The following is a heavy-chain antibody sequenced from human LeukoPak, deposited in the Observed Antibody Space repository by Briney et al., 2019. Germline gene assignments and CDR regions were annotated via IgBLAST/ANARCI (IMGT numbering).Heavy chain of an antibody. D-gene: IGHD2-21*02. CDR2: ISGSGDYT. J-gene: IGHJ4*02. CDR1: GFTFSDYV. CDR3: AREGASVGTYYSDY. V-gene: IGHV3-23*01. Sequence: PGGSLRLSCAASGFTFSDYVMSWVRQAPGKGLEWVAGISGSGDYTYYADSVKGRFPIFRDNSKNTLLLQMNNLRVDDTAVYYCAREGASVGTYYSDYWGQGSLVLVSS.